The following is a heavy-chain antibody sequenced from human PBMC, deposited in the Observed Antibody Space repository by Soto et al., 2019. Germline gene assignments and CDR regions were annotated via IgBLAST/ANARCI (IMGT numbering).Heavy chain of an antibody. Sequence: QVQLVQSGAEVKKPGSSVKVSCKAPGGTFSSYAISWVRQAPGQGLEWMGGVIPIFGTAKYAQKFQGRVTITAAEPTSTGYMELRRLRSEDTAVYYCARSQGGSSSLDIYYYYYYGMDVWGQGTTVTVSS. V-gene: IGHV1-69*01. CDR1: GGTFSSYA. CDR2: VIPIFGTA. J-gene: IGHJ6*02. D-gene: IGHD2-15*01. CDR3: ARSQGGSSSLDIYYYYYYGMDV.